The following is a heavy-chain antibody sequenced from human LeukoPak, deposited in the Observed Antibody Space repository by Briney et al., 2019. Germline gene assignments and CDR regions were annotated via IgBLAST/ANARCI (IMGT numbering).Heavy chain of an antibody. V-gene: IGHV3-23*01. CDR3: AKKSGDHFHFDF. D-gene: IGHD2-21*01. J-gene: IGHJ4*02. Sequence: GSLRLSCAASGFTFNNYGMGWVRQTPGKGLEWVATIGTSGANTYHADSVKGRFTISRDNSKSTLYLQMNSLRAEDTAVYHCAKKSGDHFHFDFWGQGTLVTVSS. CDR2: IGTSGANT. CDR1: GFTFNNYG.